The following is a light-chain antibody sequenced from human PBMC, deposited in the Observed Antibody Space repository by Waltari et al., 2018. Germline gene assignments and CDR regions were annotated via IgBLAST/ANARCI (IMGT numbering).Light chain of an antibody. Sequence: EIVLTQSPANLSLSPGERATLSCRASQSVSTYFAWYQQKSGLSPRLLIYDASNRATDIPARFSGSGSGTDFTLTISSLEPEDFAVYYCQQRYDWPLTFGGGTKMEIK. CDR1: QSVSTY. CDR2: DAS. J-gene: IGKJ4*01. CDR3: QQRYDWPLT. V-gene: IGKV3-11*01.